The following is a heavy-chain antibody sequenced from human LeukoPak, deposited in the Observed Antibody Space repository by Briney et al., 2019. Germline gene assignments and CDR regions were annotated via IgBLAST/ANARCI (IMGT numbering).Heavy chain of an antibody. D-gene: IGHD5-24*01. CDR1: GFTFDDYG. CDR2: INWNGGST. J-gene: IGHJ4*02. Sequence: GGSLRLSCAASGFTFDDYGMSWVRQAPGKGLEWVSGINWNGGSTAYADSVRGRFTISRDNAKNSLYLQMNSLRDDDTAVYFCTRDQGWQQFDSWGQGTLVTVSS. V-gene: IGHV3-20*04. CDR3: TRDQGWQQFDS.